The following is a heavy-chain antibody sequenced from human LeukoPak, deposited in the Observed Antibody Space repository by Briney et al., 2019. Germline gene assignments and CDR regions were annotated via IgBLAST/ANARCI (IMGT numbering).Heavy chain of an antibody. CDR1: GGSISSRPYD. D-gene: IGHD5-24*01. J-gene: IGHJ4*02. V-gene: IGHV4-39*01. Sequence: SETLSLTCTVSGGSISSRPYDWGWIRQPPGKGLEYIGSISSSGSTYYNPSLQSRVTISVDASKNQFSLKLGSVPAADKAVYSCARHLSQGDGNKRGFDYWGQGTLVTVSS. CDR2: ISSSGST. CDR3: ARHLSQGDGNKRGFDY.